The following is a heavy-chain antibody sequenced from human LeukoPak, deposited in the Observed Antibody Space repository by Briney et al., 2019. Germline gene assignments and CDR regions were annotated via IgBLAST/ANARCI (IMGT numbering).Heavy chain of an antibody. CDR1: GYTFTSYY. D-gene: IGHD3-9*01. V-gene: IGHV1-46*01. CDR3: ARDYDILTGSLQLWFDP. CDR2: INPTGGST. J-gene: IGHJ5*02. Sequence: ASVKVSCKASGYTFTSYYMHWVRQAPGEGLEWMGIINPTGGSTSYAQKFQGRVTMTRDTSISTAYMELSRLRSDDTAVYYCARDYDILTGSLQLWFDPWGQGTLVTVSS.